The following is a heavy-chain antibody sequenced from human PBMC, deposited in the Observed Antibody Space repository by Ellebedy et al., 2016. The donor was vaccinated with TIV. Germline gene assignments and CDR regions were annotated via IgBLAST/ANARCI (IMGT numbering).Heavy chain of an antibody. CDR2: IYYSGST. CDR1: GGSISSYY. V-gene: IGHV4-59*08. D-gene: IGHD3-10*01. J-gene: IGHJ5*02. Sequence: MPGGSLRLSCTVSGGSISSYYWSWIRQPPGKGLEWLGYIYYSGSTNYNPSLKSRVTISVDTSKNQFSLKLSSVTAADTAVYYCARRRYYGSGSYFDPWGQGTLVTVSS. CDR3: ARRRYYGSGSYFDP.